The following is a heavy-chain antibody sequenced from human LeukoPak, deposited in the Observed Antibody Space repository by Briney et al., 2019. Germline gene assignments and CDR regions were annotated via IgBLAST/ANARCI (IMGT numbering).Heavy chain of an antibody. V-gene: IGHV3-21*01. J-gene: IGHJ4*02. CDR3: ARATGWTTVTRIDY. CDR1: GFTFSSYS. Sequence: GGSLRLSCAASGFTFSSYSMNWVRQAPGKGLEWVSSISSSSSSYIYYADSVKGRFTISRDNAKNSLYLQMNSLRAEDTAVYYCARATGWTTVTRIDYWGQGTLVTVSS. CDR2: ISSSSSSYI. D-gene: IGHD4-17*01.